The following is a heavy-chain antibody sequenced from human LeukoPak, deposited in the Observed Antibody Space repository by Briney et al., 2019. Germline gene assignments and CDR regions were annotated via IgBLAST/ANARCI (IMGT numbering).Heavy chain of an antibody. V-gene: IGHV3-11*06. J-gene: IGHJ1*01. CDR3: ARQGLYDSSDFWTFQH. CDR2: ISSSSGYK. D-gene: IGHD3/OR15-3a*01. Sequence: NPGGSLRLSCAASGFTFSDYYMSWIRQTPEKGLEWLSYISSSSGYKNYADSLKGRFTISRDNAKNSVYLQMNSLSAEDTAVYYCARQGLYDSSDFWTFQHSGQGTLVTVSS. CDR1: GFTFSDYY.